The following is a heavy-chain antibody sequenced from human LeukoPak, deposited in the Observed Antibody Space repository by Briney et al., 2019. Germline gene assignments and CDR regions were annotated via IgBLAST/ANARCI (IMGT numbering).Heavy chain of an antibody. CDR3: AAASSGYRPFDY. D-gene: IGHD3-22*01. J-gene: IGHJ4*02. CDR2: IYYSGST. Sequence: SETLSLTCTVSGGSISSSPYSWGWIRQPPGKGLEWIGNIYYSGSTNYNPSLKSRVTISVDTSKNQFSLKLSSVTAADTAVYYCAAASSGYRPFDYWGQGTLVTVSS. V-gene: IGHV4-39*07. CDR1: GGSISSSPYS.